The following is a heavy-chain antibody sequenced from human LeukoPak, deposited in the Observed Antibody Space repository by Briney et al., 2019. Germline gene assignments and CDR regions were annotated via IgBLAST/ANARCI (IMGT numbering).Heavy chain of an antibody. D-gene: IGHD6-13*01. V-gene: IGHV4-39*07. CDR2: IYYSGST. J-gene: IGHJ3*01. CDR1: GGSISSSNYY. Sequence: PSETLSLTCTVSGGSISSSNYYWGWIRQPPGKGLEWIGSIYYSGSTYYNPSLKSRVTISVDTSKNQFSLKLGSVTAADTAVYYCARISSSNWYNERGAFDVWGQGTMVTVSS. CDR3: ARISSSNWYNERGAFDV.